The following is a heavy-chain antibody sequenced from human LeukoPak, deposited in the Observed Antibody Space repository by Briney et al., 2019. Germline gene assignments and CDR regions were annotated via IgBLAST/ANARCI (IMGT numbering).Heavy chain of an antibody. CDR1: GYMFTTYY. D-gene: IGHD4-17*01. CDR2: INPHSGGT. V-gene: IGHV1-2*02. CDR3: ARATTATPGGSRHFDY. Sequence: ASVKVSCKTSGYMFTTYYPHWVRQAPGQGLEWMGWINPHSGGTNYAQKFQGRVTMTRDTSISTVYMELSSLRSDDTAVYYCARATTATPGGSRHFDYWGQGTLVTVSS. J-gene: IGHJ4*02.